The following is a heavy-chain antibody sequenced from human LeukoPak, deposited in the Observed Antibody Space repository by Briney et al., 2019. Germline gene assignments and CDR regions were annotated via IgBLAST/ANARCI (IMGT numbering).Heavy chain of an antibody. V-gene: IGHV3-21*01. J-gene: IGHJ6*03. CDR3: ARDYYDSSGYYIYYYYYYMDV. D-gene: IGHD3-22*01. CDR1: GFTFSSYT. Sequence: PGGSLRLSCAASGFTFSSYTMNWVRQAPGKGLEWVSSISSSSSYIYYADSVKGRFTISRDNAKNSLYLQMNSLRAEDTAVYYCARDYYDSSGYYIYYYYYYMDVWGKGTTVTVSS. CDR2: ISSSSSYI.